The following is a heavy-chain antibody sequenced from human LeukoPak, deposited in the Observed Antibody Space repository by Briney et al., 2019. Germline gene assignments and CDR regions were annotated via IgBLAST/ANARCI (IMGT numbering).Heavy chain of an antibody. CDR2: IYYSGST. D-gene: IGHD4-17*01. J-gene: IGHJ4*02. V-gene: IGHV4-30-4*08. CDR1: GGSISSGDYY. Sequence: SETLSLTCTVSGGSISSGDYYWSWIRQPPGKGLEWIGHIYYSGSTYYNPSLKSRVTISVDTSKNQFSLKLSSVTAADTAVYYCARVGRGLRVRSFDYWGQGTLVTVSS. CDR3: ARVGRGLRVRSFDY.